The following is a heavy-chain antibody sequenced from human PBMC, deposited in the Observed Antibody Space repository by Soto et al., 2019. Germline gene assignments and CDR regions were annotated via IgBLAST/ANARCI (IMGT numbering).Heavy chain of an antibody. D-gene: IGHD3-10*01. J-gene: IGHJ6*03. CDR3: AREKYYYGSGSYPPTGYMDV. V-gene: IGHV1-46*03. CDR2: INPSGGST. Sequence: ASVKVSCKASGYTFTSYYMHWVRQAPGQGLEWMGIINPSGGSTGYAQKFQGRVTMTRDTSTSTVYMELSSLRSEDTAVYYCAREKYYYGSGSYPPTGYMDVWGKGTTVTVSS. CDR1: GYTFTSYY.